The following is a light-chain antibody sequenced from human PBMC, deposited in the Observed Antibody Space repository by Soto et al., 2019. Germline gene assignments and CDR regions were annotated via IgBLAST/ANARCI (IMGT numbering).Light chain of an antibody. J-gene: IGKJ1*01. CDR3: QQYSSYSAWT. CDR1: QSVSSN. CDR2: GAS. Sequence: EIVMTQSPATLSVSPGERATLSCSASQSVSSNLAWYQQKPGQAPRLLIYGASSRATGIPDRFSGSGSGTEFTLTIRSLQPDDIATYYCQQYSSYSAWTFGEATKVDI. V-gene: IGKV3D-15*01.